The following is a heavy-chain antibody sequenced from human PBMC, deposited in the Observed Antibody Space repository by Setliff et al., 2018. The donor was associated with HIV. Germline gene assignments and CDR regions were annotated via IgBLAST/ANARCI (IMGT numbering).Heavy chain of an antibody. CDR3: ARRGRDGVLIVFATGFDP. J-gene: IGHJ5*02. V-gene: IGHV4-39*01. CDR2: IFYTGNT. D-gene: IGHD2-8*01. Sequence: SETLSLTCSVSGGSISSSTYYWGWIRQPPGKGLEWIGDIFYTGNTYYNPSLKSRVAISVDTSENQFSLKLNSVTAADTAVYYCARRGRDGVLIVFATGFDPWGQGALVTVSS. CDR1: GGSISSSTYY.